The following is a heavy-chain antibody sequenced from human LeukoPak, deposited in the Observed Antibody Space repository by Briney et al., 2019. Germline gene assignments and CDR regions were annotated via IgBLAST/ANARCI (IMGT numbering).Heavy chain of an antibody. J-gene: IGHJ6*03. CDR2: TYYRSKWYT. CDR3: ARGGYFDSSGYPNYYSYYYMDA. Sequence: SQTLSLTCAISGDSVSTNSGSWTWIRQSPSRGLEWLVRTYYRSKWYTHYAESVKGRIIINADTSQNQFSLQLNSVTPEDTAVYYCARGGYFDSSGYPNYYSYYYMDAWGKGTTVTVSS. CDR1: GDSVSTNSGS. V-gene: IGHV6-1*01. D-gene: IGHD3-22*01.